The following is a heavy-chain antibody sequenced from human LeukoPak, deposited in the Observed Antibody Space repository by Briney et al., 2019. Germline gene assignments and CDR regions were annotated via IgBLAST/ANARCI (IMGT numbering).Heavy chain of an antibody. D-gene: IGHD3-10*01. V-gene: IGHV3-30*18. CDR2: ISYDGSNK. CDR3: AKDPDPSYGSFCDY. CDR1: GFTFSSYG. J-gene: IGHJ4*02. Sequence: GGSLRLSCAASGFTFSSYGMHWVRQAPGKGLEWVAVISYDGSNKYYADSVKGRFTISRDNSKNTLYLQMNSLRAEDTAVYYCAKDPDPSYGSFCDYWGQGTLVTVSS.